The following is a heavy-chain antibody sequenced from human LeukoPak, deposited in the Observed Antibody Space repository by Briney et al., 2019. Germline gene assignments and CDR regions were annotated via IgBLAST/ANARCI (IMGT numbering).Heavy chain of an antibody. CDR1: GFVFSSYE. Sequence: GGSLRLSCTASGFVFSSYEINWVRQAPGKGLEWVSYISRSGSTIYYADSVKGRFTISRDNAKNSLYLQMNSLRAEDTALYYCASLGSYGMDVWGQGTTVTVSS. CDR3: ASLGSYGMDV. CDR2: ISRSGSTI. D-gene: IGHD3-10*01. V-gene: IGHV3-48*03. J-gene: IGHJ6*02.